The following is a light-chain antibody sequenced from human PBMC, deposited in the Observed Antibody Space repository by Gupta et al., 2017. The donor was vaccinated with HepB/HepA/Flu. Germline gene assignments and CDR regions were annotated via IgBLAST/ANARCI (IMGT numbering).Light chain of an antibody. J-gene: IGLJ2*01. CDR3: SSYTISSTFV. Sequence: QSALTQPASGSGSPGQSTTISCTGTSSDVGGYNYVSWYQQHPGKAPKLMIYDVSNRPSGVSNRFAGSKSGNTASLTISGLQAEDAADYYCSSYTISSTFVFGGGTKLTVL. CDR1: SSDVGGYNY. V-gene: IGLV2-14*01. CDR2: DVS.